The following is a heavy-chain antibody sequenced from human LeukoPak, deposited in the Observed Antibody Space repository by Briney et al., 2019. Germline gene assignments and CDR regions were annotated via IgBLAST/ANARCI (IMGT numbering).Heavy chain of an antibody. Sequence: ASVKVSCKASGYTFTGYFVHWVRQAPGQGLQWMGWINPNTGGTNYAQKFQGRVTMTRDTSISTAYMELSRLRSDDTAVYYCASGDYGDPPLNYWGQGTLVTVSS. D-gene: IGHD4/OR15-4a*01. CDR1: GYTFTGYF. CDR3: ASGDYGDPPLNY. V-gene: IGHV1-2*02. CDR2: INPNTGGT. J-gene: IGHJ4*02.